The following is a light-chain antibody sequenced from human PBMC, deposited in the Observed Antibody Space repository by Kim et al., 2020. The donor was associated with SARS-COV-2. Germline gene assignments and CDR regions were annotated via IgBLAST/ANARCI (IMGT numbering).Light chain of an antibody. CDR2: GAS. CDR1: QSVSSN. J-gene: IGKJ2*02. CDR3: QQYNNWPPWT. V-gene: IGKV3-15*01. Sequence: EIVMTQSPATLSVSPGERATLSCRASQSVSSNLAWYQQKPGQAPRLLIYGASTRATGIPARFSGSGSGTEFTLTISSLQSEDFAVYYCQQYNNWPPWTFGQGTKL.